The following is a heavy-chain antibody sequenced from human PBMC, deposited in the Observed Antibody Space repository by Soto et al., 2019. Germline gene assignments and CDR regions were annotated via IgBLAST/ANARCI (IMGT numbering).Heavy chain of an antibody. Sequence: PGESLKISCKGSGYSFTSYWIGWVRQMPGKGLEWMGIIYPGDSDTRYSPSFQGQVTISADKSISTAYLQWSSLKASDTAMYYCARQSVDGHYYYYGMDVWGQGTTVTVSS. V-gene: IGHV5-51*01. D-gene: IGHD6-19*01. J-gene: IGHJ6*02. CDR2: IYPGDSDT. CDR3: ARQSVDGHYYYYGMDV. CDR1: GYSFTSYW.